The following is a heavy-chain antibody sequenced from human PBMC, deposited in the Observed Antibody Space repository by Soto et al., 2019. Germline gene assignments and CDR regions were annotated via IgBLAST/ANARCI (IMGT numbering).Heavy chain of an antibody. CDR2: TSYDGNNE. D-gene: IGHD1-26*01. CDR1: GFTFSNYA. CDR3: AKDKGVFIWATTYFDY. V-gene: IGHV3-30*18. Sequence: QVQLVESGGGVVQPGRSLRLSCAASGFTFSNYAMHWVRQAPGKGLEWVALTSYDGNNEYYTDSVKGRFTISRDNSKNTLFLQMNSPRPEDTAVYYCAKDKGVFIWATTYFDYWGQGALVTVSS. J-gene: IGHJ4*02.